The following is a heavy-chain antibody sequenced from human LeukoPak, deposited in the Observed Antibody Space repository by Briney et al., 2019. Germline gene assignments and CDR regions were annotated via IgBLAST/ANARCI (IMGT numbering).Heavy chain of an antibody. CDR2: ISGSGGST. Sequence: GGSLRLSCAASGFTFSSYGMHWVRQAPGKGLEWVSAISGSGGSTYYADSVKGRFTISRDNSKNTLYLQMNSLRAEDTAVYYCARGDCSSTSCYLRRPDAFDIWGQGTMVTVSS. CDR1: GFTFSSYG. D-gene: IGHD2-2*01. J-gene: IGHJ3*02. CDR3: ARGDCSSTSCYLRRPDAFDI. V-gene: IGHV3-23*01.